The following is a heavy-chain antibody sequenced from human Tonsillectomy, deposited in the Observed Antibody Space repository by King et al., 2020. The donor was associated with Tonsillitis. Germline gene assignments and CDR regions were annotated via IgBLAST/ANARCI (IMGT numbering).Heavy chain of an antibody. J-gene: IGHJ3*02. CDR3: ARGGYTYAYRNDAFDI. CDR2: INHSGST. Sequence: VQLQQWGAGLLKPSETLSLTCAVYGGSFSGYYWSWIRQSPGKGLEWIGEINHSGSTNYNPSLKSRVTLSVDKSKNHFSLTKSSVTAADTAVYYCARGGYTYAYRNDAFDIWGQGTMVTVSS. V-gene: IGHV4-34*01. CDR1: GGSFSGYY. D-gene: IGHD3-16*01.